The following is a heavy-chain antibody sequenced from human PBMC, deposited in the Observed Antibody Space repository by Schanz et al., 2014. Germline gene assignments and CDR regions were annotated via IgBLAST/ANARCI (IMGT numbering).Heavy chain of an antibody. J-gene: IGHJ6*02. D-gene: IGHD2-15*01. Sequence: EVQLVESGGGLVKPGGSLRLSCEASEFTFSSYKMNWVRQAPGKGLEWVSSISSSGSYIHYADSVKGRFTISRDNAKNTLYLQMNSLRAEDTAVFYCAKGMGYCSGGTCYDCYYYGLDVWGQGTTGTVSS. CDR1: EFTFSSYK. CDR3: AKGMGYCSGGTCYDCYYYGLDV. CDR2: ISSSGSYI. V-gene: IGHV3-21*01.